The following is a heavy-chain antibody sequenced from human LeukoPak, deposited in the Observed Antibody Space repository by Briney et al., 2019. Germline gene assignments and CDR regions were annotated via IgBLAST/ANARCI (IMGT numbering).Heavy chain of an antibody. CDR3: AREHRESYSFYYYYGMDV. CDR1: GGSIGSGTYY. CDR2: IYYSGNT. J-gene: IGHJ6*02. Sequence: SETLSLTCTVSGGSIGSGTYYWGWFRQPPGKGLEWIGYIYYSGNTNYNPSLKSRVTISVDTSKNQFSLRLSSVTAADTAVYHCAREHRESYSFYYYYGMDVWGQGTTVTVSS. V-gene: IGHV4-61*01. D-gene: IGHD3-16*01.